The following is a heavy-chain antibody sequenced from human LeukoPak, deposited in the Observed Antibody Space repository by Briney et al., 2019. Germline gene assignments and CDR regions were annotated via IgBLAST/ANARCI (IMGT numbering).Heavy chain of an antibody. V-gene: IGHV4-34*01. Sequence: SETLSLTCAVYGGSFSGYYWSWIRQPPGKGLEWIGEINHSGSTNYNPSLKSRVTISVDTSKNQFSLKLSSVTAADTAVYYCARYRSRGSVWVVYYFDYWGQGTLVTVSS. J-gene: IGHJ4*02. D-gene: IGHD3-16*01. CDR2: INHSGST. CDR3: ARYRSRGSVWVVYYFDY. CDR1: GGSFSGYY.